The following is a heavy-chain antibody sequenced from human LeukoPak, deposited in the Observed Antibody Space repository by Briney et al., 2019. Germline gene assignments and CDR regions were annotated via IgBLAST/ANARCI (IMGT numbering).Heavy chain of an antibody. D-gene: IGHD3-10*01. Sequence: SEALSLTCAVYGGSFSGYYWSWMRQPPGKGREWMGEINHSGSTNYNPSLKGRVTISVDASKNQFSLKLSSVTAADTAVYYCARGDYYGSGSYYNPPDYWGQGTLVTVSS. CDR1: GGSFSGYY. J-gene: IGHJ4*02. CDR2: INHSGST. V-gene: IGHV4-34*01. CDR3: ARGDYYGSGSYYNPPDY.